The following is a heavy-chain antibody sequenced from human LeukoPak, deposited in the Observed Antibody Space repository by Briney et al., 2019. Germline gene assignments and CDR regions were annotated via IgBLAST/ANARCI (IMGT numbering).Heavy chain of an antibody. D-gene: IGHD3-22*01. CDR3: AREVSRGWEGITMIEWSFFDY. Sequence: QSGRSLRLSCAASGFTFSSYGMHWVRQAPGKGLEWVSVISYDGSNKYYADSVKGRFTISRDNSKNTLYLQMNSLRAEDTAVYYCAREVSRGWEGITMIEWSFFDYWGQGTLVTVSS. V-gene: IGHV3-30*19. J-gene: IGHJ4*02. CDR1: GFTFSSYG. CDR2: ISYDGSNK.